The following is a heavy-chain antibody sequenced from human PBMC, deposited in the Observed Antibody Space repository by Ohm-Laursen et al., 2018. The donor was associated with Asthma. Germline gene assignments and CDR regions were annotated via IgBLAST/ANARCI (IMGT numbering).Heavy chain of an antibody. CDR2: ISSSSSYI. Sequence: GSLRLSCAASGFTFSNAWMSWVRQAPGKGLEWVSSISSSSSYIYYADSVKGRFTISRDNAKNSLYLQMNSLRAEDTAVYYCARDDDWSITDWGQGTLVTVSS. CDR1: GFTFSNAW. J-gene: IGHJ4*02. V-gene: IGHV3-21*01. CDR3: ARDDDWSITD. D-gene: IGHD3-3*01.